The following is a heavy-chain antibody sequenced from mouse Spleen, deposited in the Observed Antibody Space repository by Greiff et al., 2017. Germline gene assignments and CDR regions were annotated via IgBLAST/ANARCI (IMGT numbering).Heavy chain of an antibody. CDR2: IYPGSGNT. CDR1: GYTFTDYY. Sequence: VQLQQSGAELVRPGASVKLSCKASGYTFTDYYINWVKQRPGQGLEWIARIYPGSGNTYYNEKFKGKATLTAEKSSSTAYMQLSSLTSEDSAVYFCARTGITTVLDYWGQGTTLTVSS. CDR3: ARTGITTVLDY. J-gene: IGHJ2*01. V-gene: IGHV1-76*01. D-gene: IGHD1-1*01.